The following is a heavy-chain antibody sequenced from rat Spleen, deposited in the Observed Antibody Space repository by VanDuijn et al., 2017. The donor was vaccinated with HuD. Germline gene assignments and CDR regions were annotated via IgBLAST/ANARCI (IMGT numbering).Heavy chain of an antibody. J-gene: IGHJ1*01. CDR2: ITNTGGSI. V-gene: IGHV5-20*01. Sequence: EVQLVESDGGLVQPGRSLKLSCAASGFTFSDYYMAWVRQAPTKGLEWVASITNTGGSIYYPDSVKGRFTISRDNAKNTLYLQMDSLRSEDTATYYCATENWDPYYWYFDFWGPGTMVTVSS. CDR3: ATENWDPYYWYFDF. D-gene: IGHD5-1*01. CDR1: GFTFSDYY.